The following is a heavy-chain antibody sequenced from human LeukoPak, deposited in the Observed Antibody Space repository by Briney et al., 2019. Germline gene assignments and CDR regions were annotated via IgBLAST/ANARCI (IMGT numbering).Heavy chain of an antibody. Sequence: GGSLRLSCAASGFTFSSYWMHWVRQAPGKGVVWVSRINTEGSSTRYADSVKGRFTISRDNAKNTLYLQMNSLRAEDTAVYYCARALPLYDSWSGYHGSSLGYWGQGTLVTVPS. J-gene: IGHJ4*02. V-gene: IGHV3-74*01. CDR3: ARALPLYDSWSGYHGSSLGY. CDR2: INTEGSST. D-gene: IGHD3-3*01. CDR1: GFTFSSYW.